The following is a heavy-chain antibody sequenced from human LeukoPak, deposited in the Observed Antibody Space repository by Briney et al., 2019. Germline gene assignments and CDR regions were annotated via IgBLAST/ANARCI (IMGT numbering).Heavy chain of an antibody. CDR2: IRSKVYGGTT. V-gene: IGHV3-49*04. Sequence: PGGSLRLSCTASGFTFGDYGMIWVRQAPGKGLDWVGFIRSKVYGGTTEYAASVKGRFTISRDNAKNTLYLQMNSLRAEDTAVYYCARDGVEFYNWFDPWGQGTLVTVSS. CDR3: ARDGVEFYNWFDP. D-gene: IGHD2-21*01. J-gene: IGHJ5*02. CDR1: GFTFGDYG.